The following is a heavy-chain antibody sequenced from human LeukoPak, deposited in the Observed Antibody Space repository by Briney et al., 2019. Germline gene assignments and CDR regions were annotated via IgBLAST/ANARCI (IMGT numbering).Heavy chain of an antibody. D-gene: IGHD3-10*01. CDR2: ICGSGGST. Sequence: GSRRLACAARAFSMGSVYIAGVRQALREGLEWVSAICGSGGSTYYADSVKGRFTISRDNSKNTLYLQMNSLRAEDTAVYYCARGVGSGSYLGNVFDIWGQGTMVTVSS. CDR3: ARGVGSGSYLGNVFDI. J-gene: IGHJ3*02. CDR1: AFSMGSVY. V-gene: IGHV3-23*01.